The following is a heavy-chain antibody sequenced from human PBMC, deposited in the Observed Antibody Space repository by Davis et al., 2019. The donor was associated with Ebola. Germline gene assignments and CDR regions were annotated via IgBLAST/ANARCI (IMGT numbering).Heavy chain of an antibody. CDR2: IIYIFGAP. Sequence: SVKVSCKASGGTFSSYAISWVRQAPGQGLEWMGGIIYIFGAPNYAQKFQGRVTITADKSTSTAYMELSSLRSEDTAVYYCARDLASPGDYWGQGTLVTVSS. CDR1: GGTFSSYA. D-gene: IGHD3-16*01. V-gene: IGHV1-69*06. CDR3: ARDLASPGDY. J-gene: IGHJ4*02.